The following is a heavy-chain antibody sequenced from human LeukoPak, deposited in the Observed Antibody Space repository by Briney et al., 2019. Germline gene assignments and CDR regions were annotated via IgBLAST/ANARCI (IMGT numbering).Heavy chain of an antibody. D-gene: IGHD2-15*01. Sequence: SVKVSCKASGGTFSSYAISWVRQAPGQGHEWMGRIIPIFGTANYAQKFQGRVTITTDESTSTAYMELSSLRSEDTAVYYCAAGGYCSGGSCYPFDPWGQGTLVTVSS. CDR1: GGTFSSYA. CDR3: AAGGYCSGGSCYPFDP. J-gene: IGHJ5*02. CDR2: IIPIFGTA. V-gene: IGHV1-69*05.